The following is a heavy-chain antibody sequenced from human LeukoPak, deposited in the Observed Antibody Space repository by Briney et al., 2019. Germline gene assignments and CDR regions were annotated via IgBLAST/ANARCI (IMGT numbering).Heavy chain of an antibody. CDR2: ISSSSSYI. Sequence: PGGPLRLSCAASGFTFSSYSMNWVRQAPGKGLEWVSSISSSSSYIYYADSVKGRFTISRDNAKNSLYLQMNSLRAEDTAVYYCARENGVWDIAAAGTHRWFDPWGQGTLVTVSS. V-gene: IGHV3-21*01. D-gene: IGHD6-13*01. CDR3: ARENGVWDIAAAGTHRWFDP. J-gene: IGHJ5*02. CDR1: GFTFSSYS.